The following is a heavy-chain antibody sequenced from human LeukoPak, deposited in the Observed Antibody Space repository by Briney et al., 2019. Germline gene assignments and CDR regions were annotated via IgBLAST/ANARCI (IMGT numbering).Heavy chain of an antibody. CDR2: ISGSGGST. CDR3: AKDQSGWYDTGNFDY. V-gene: IGHV3-23*01. Sequence: GGSPRLSCAASGFAFSSYAMSWVRQAPGKGLEWVSAISGSGGSTYYADSVKGRFTISRDNSKNTLYLRMSSLRAEDTAVYYCAKDQSGWYDTGNFDYWGQGTLVTVSS. CDR1: GFAFSSYA. J-gene: IGHJ4*02. D-gene: IGHD6-19*01.